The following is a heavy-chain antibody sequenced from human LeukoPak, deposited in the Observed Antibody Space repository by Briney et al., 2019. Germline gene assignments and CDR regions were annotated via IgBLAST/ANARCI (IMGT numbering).Heavy chain of an antibody. V-gene: IGHV3-74*01. CDR3: VTTWGDY. CDR1: GFTFSNHW. J-gene: IGHJ4*02. Sequence: GGSLRLSCAVSGFTFSNHWMYWVRQVPWKGLVCVSAIKTDGTITNYADSVKGRFTISRDNAKNTLYLQMNGLRAEDTAIYYCVTTWGDYWGQGTLVTVSS. CDR2: IKTDGTIT. D-gene: IGHD3-16*01.